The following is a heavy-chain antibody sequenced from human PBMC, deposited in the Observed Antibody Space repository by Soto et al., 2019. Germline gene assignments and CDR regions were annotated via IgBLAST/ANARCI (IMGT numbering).Heavy chain of an antibody. D-gene: IGHD2-2*01. CDR3: AREEADCSSTSCYRAEYFQH. V-gene: IGHV1-18*01. J-gene: IGHJ1*01. CDR2: ISAYNGNT. Sequence: ASVKVSCKASGYTFTSYGISWVRQAPGQGLEWVGWISAYNGNTNYAQKLQGRVTMTTDTSTSTAYMELRSLRSDDTAVYYCAREEADCSSTSCYRAEYFQHWGQGTLVTVSS. CDR1: GYTFTSYG.